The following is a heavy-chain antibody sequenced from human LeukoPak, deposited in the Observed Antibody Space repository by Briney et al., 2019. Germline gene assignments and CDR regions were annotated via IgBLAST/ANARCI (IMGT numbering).Heavy chain of an antibody. CDR3: ARHRSSGGWFDP. Sequence: PSETLSLTCTVSGGSINSYYWSWIRQPPGKGLEWIGYILYSGITNYSPSLKSRISISVDTSKNQFSLKLTSVTAADTAFYYCARHRSSGGWFDPWGQGTLVTVSS. CDR1: GGSINSYY. J-gene: IGHJ5*02. V-gene: IGHV4-59*08. D-gene: IGHD3-10*01. CDR2: ILYSGIT.